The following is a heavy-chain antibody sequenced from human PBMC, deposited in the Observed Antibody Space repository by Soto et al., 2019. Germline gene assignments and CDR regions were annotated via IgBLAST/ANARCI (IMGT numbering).Heavy chain of an antibody. CDR2: IKSKSDGATT. CDR3: ARLASLGHPYYFGMDV. V-gene: IGHV3-15*01. CDR1: GFTFSNAL. J-gene: IGHJ6*02. Sequence: GGSLRLSCAASGFTFSNALMTWVRQAPGKGLEWVGRIKSKSDGATTDYAAPVRGRFIISRDDSKNTLYLQMNSLRAEDTAVYYCARLASLGHPYYFGMDVWGQGTTVTVSS.